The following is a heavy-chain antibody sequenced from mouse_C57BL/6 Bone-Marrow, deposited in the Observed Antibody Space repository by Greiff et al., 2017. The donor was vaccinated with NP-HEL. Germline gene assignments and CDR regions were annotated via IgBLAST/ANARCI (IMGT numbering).Heavy chain of an antibody. J-gene: IGHJ2*01. CDR2: IWSGGST. CDR1: GFSLTSYG. Sequence: VQLVESGPGLVQPSQSLSITCTVSGFSLTSYGVHWVRQSPGKGLEWLGVIWSGGSTDYNAAFISRLSISKDNSKSQVFFKMNSLQADDPAIYYCARLSMYDGYYVGYFDYWGQGTTLTVSS. CDR3: ARLSMYDGYYVGYFDY. D-gene: IGHD2-3*01. V-gene: IGHV2-2*01.